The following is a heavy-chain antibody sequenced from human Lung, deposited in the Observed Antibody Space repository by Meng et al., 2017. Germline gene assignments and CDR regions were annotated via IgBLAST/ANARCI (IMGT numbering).Heavy chain of an antibody. CDR2: IWYDGSNK. Sequence: VWGLGGGVAQPGGSMGPSFALLGLTCSSYGMHWVRQAPGKGLEWVAVIWYDGSNKYYADSVKGRFTISRDNSKNTLYLQMNSLRAEDTAVYYCARGGWYSSSSRIDYWGQGTLVTVSS. CDR1: GLTCSSYG. J-gene: IGHJ4*02. D-gene: IGHD6-13*01. CDR3: ARGGWYSSSSRIDY. V-gene: IGHV3-33*01.